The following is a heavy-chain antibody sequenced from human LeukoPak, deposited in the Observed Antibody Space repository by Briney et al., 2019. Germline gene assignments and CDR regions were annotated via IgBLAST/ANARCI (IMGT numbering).Heavy chain of an antibody. CDR3: ARRSSYGDQYYFDY. CDR1: GYSFTSYW. D-gene: IGHD5-18*01. Sequence: GESLKISCKGSGYSFTSYWIGWVRQMPGKGLEWMGIIYPGDSDTRYSPSFQGQVTISADKSISTAYLQWSSLKASDTAMYYCARRSSYGDQYYFDYWAREPWSPSPQ. J-gene: IGHJ4*02. V-gene: IGHV5-51*01. CDR2: IYPGDSDT.